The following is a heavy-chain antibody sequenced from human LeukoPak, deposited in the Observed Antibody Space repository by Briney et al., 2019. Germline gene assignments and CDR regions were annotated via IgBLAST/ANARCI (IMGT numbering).Heavy chain of an antibody. D-gene: IGHD2-21*02. V-gene: IGHV1-2*02. CDR3: VRGDVSP. J-gene: IGHJ5*02. CDR1: GYTFTGYY. Sequence: SVTVSCKTSGYTFTGYYIHWVRQAPGQGLEWMGWINPNSGDTNYAQNFQGRVTMTRDTSISTAYMELSRLRSADTAVYYCVRGDVSPWGQGTLVTVSS. CDR2: INPNSGDT.